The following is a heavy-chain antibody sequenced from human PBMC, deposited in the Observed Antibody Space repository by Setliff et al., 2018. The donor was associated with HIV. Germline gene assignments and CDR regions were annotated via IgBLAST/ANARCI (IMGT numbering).Heavy chain of an antibody. J-gene: IGHJ6*03. Sequence: GASVKVSCKTSGYAFASYGITWVRQAPGQGLEWMGIINPSDNRTYYAQKFQGRVTMTRDTSTSSVYMELRSLRSEDTAVYYCARGIDWGHFYYYYMDVWGKGTTVTVSS. CDR2: INPSDNRT. CDR3: ARGIDWGHFYYYYMDV. D-gene: IGHD7-27*01. V-gene: IGHV1-46*01. CDR1: GYAFASYG.